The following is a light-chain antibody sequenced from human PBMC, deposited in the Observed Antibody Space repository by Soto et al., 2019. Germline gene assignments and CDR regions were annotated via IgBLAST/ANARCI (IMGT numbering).Light chain of an antibody. CDR3: SSYTSSSSGV. J-gene: IGLJ3*02. CDR2: EGT. Sequence: QSALTQPASVSGSPGQSITISCTGTSSNVGSYDLVSWYQQHPGEAPKLMIYEGTKRPSGVSNRFSGSKSANTASLTISGLQPEDAADYYCSSYTSSSSGVFGGGTKVTVL. V-gene: IGLV2-14*02. CDR1: SSNVGSYDL.